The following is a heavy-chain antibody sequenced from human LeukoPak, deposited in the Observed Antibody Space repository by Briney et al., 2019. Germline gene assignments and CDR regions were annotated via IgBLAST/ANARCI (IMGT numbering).Heavy chain of an antibody. V-gene: IGHV1-69*06. Sequence: SVKVSCKASGGTFSSYAISWVRQAPGQGLEWMGGIIPIFGTANYAQKFQGRLTITADKSTNTVYMELSSLRFDDTAVYFCAGIPVFGVVLHQEPVWGKGTTVTVSS. CDR1: GGTFSSYA. CDR3: AGIPVFGVVLHQEPV. J-gene: IGHJ6*03. D-gene: IGHD3-3*01. CDR2: IIPIFGTA.